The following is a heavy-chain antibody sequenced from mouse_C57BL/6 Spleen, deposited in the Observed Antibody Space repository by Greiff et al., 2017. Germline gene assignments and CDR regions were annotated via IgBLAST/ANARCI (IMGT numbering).Heavy chain of an antibody. CDR3: ARADSNYEGWYFDV. V-gene: IGHV1-18*01. Sequence: EVKVVESGPELVKPGASVKIPCKASGYTFTDYNMDWVKQSHGKSLEWIGDINPNNGGTIYNQKFKGKATLTVDKSSSTAYMELRSLTSEDTAVYYCARADSNYEGWYFDVWGTGTTVTVSS. CDR1: GYTFTDYN. CDR2: INPNNGGT. J-gene: IGHJ1*03. D-gene: IGHD2-5*01.